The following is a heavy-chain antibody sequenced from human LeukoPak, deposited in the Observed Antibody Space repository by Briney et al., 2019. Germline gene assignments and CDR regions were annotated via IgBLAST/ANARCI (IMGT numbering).Heavy chain of an antibody. V-gene: IGHV3-53*01. D-gene: IGHD5-24*01. CDR1: GFTFSSNY. CDR3: AGSGDGYNPAFDY. J-gene: IGHJ4*02. CDR2: IYSGGST. Sequence: GGSLRLSCAASGFTFSSNYMSWVRQAPGKGLEWVSVIYSGGSTYYADSVKGRFTISRDNSKNTLYLQMNSLRAEDTAVYYCAGSGDGYNPAFDYWGQGTLVTVSS.